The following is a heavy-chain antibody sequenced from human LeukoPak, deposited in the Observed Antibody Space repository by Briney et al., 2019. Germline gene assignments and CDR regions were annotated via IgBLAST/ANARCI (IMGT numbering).Heavy chain of an antibody. D-gene: IGHD2-15*01. CDR3: AKDLGRLGYCSGGSCYFDY. CDR1: GFTFSSYA. V-gene: IGHV3-23*01. CDR2: ISGSGGST. Sequence: GGSLRLSCAASGFTFSSYAMSWVRQAPGKGLEWVSAISGSGGSTYYADSVKGRFTISRDNSKNTLYLQMNSLRAEDTAVYYCAKDLGRLGYCSGGSCYFDYWGQGTLVTVSS. J-gene: IGHJ4*02.